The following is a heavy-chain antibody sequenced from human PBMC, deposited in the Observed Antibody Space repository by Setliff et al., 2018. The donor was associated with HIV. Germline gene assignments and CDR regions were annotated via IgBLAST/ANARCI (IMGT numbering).Heavy chain of an antibody. CDR2: VYTSGTT. Sequence: KTSETLSLTCAVSGGSISLYYWSWIRQPAGKGLEWTERVYTSGTTNYNPSLKSRVTMSVDTSKNQLSLRLSSVTAADTAVYYCARGLSSGYGDYFDYWGQGTLVTVSS. CDR1: GGSISLYY. D-gene: IGHD5-12*01. CDR3: ARGLSSGYGDYFDY. J-gene: IGHJ4*02. V-gene: IGHV4-4*07.